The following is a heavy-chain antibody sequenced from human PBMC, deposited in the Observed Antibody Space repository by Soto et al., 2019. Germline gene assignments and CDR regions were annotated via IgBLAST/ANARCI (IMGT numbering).Heavy chain of an antibody. Sequence: VASVKVSCKASGYTFTSYAMHWVRQAPGQRLEWMGWINAGNGNTKYSQKFQGRVTITRDTSASTAYMELSSLRSDDTAVYYCARDLDYYGSGSYYFDYWGQGTLVTVSS. J-gene: IGHJ4*02. D-gene: IGHD3-10*01. CDR2: INAGNGNT. CDR3: ARDLDYYGSGSYYFDY. CDR1: GYTFTSYA. V-gene: IGHV1-3*01.